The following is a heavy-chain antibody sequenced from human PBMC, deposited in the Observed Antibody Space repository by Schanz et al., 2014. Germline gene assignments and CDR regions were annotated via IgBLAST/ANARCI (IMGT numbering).Heavy chain of an antibody. Sequence: QVQLVQSGAEVKKSGASVKVSCKASGYTFTGYYIHWVRQAPGQGLEWMGWINPNSGDTNFAQKFQGRVTMTRDTSISTAYMEMSGLRSDDTAVYYCARGEGYCSRTNCYTTDAMDVWGQGTTVTVSS. J-gene: IGHJ6*02. D-gene: IGHD2-2*02. CDR3: ARGEGYCSRTNCYTTDAMDV. CDR1: GYTFTGYY. V-gene: IGHV1-2*02. CDR2: INPNSGDT.